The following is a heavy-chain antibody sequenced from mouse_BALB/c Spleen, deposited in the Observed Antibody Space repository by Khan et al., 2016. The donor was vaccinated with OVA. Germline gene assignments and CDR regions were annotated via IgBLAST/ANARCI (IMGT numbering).Heavy chain of an antibody. CDR1: GYTFTTAG. D-gene: IGHD2-14*01. Sequence: QIQLVQSGPELKKPGETVRISCKASGYTFTTAGIQWVQKMPGKGLKWIGWINTHSGVPKYAEDFKGRFAFSLEISVHTAYLQITNLKKKGTATDSWARGGAAYYRNDGGAMEYWGQGTSVTVAS. J-gene: IGHJ4*01. V-gene: IGHV9-4*02. CDR3: ARGGAAYYRNDGGAMEY. CDR2: INTHSGVP.